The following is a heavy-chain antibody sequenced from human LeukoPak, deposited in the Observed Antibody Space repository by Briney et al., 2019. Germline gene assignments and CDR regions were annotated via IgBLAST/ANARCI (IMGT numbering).Heavy chain of an antibody. D-gene: IGHD4-17*01. V-gene: IGHV3-21*01. CDR3: ARDPYGDFTFDY. CDR1: GFTFSSYS. Sequence: GGSLRLSCAASGFTFSSYSMNWVRQAPGKGLEWVSSISSSSSYIYYADSVKGRFTISRDNAKNSLYLQMNSLRAEGTAVYYCARDPYGDFTFDYWGQGTLVTVSS. CDR2: ISSSSSYI. J-gene: IGHJ4*02.